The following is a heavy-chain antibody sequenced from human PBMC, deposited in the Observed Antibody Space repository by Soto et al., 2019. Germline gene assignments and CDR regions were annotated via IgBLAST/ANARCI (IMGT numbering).Heavy chain of an antibody. Sequence: PSETLSLTCAVYGGSFSGYYWSWIRQPPGKGLEWIGEINHSGSTNYNPSLKSRVTISVDTSKNQFSLKLSSVTAADTAVYYCARDGPPREQWLVRLTFSWLDPWGQGTLVTVSS. CDR2: INHSGST. V-gene: IGHV4-34*01. CDR3: ARDGPPREQWLVRLTFSWLDP. J-gene: IGHJ5*02. D-gene: IGHD6-19*01. CDR1: GGSFSGYY.